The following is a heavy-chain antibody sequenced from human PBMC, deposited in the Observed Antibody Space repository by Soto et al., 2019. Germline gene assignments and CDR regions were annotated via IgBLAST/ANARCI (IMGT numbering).Heavy chain of an antibody. Sequence: SETLSLTCAVSGGSITTSNWWTWVRQPPGKGLEWIGEVFHTGSYNCNPSLGSRLILSVDNSKNQFSLHLTSVTAADTAFYFCARGGDGGFADGGPGPLVPV. CDR2: VFHTGSY. CDR1: GGSITTSNW. V-gene: IGHV4-4*02. CDR3: ARGGDGGFAD. J-gene: IGHJ4*02. D-gene: IGHD3-16*01.